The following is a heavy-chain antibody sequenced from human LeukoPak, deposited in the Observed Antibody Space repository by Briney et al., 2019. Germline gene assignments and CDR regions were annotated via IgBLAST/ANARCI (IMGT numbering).Heavy chain of an antibody. CDR3: ASLDAAMIPGRDAFPI. CDR2: IKGDGSEK. J-gene: IGHJ3*02. CDR1: GLTFSKYW. Sequence: GGSLRLSCAASGLTFSKYWMSWVRQLPGKGLEWVACIKGDGSEKYHVDSLKGRFTISRDNAQKSLYLQMNSLRAEDTAVYYCASLDAAMIPGRDAFPIWGQGTMVTVSS. D-gene: IGHD5-18*01. V-gene: IGHV3-7*01.